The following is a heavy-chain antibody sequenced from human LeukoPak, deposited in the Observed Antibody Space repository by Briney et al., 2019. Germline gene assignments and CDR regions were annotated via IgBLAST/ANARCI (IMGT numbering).Heavy chain of an antibody. V-gene: IGHV3-7*01. J-gene: IGHJ6*03. Sequence: GGSLRLSCAASGFTFSSYWMSWVRQAPGKGLEWVANIKQDGSEKYYVDSVKGRFTISRDNAKNSLYLQMNSLRAEDTAVYYCARRSVWFGELFYYYYYMDVWGKGTTVTVSS. CDR3: ARRSVWFGELFYYYYYMDV. CDR1: GFTFSSYW. D-gene: IGHD3-10*01. CDR2: IKQDGSEK.